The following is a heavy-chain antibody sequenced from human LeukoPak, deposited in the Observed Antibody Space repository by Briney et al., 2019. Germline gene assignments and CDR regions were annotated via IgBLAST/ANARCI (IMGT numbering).Heavy chain of an antibody. J-gene: IGHJ4*02. Sequence: GGSLRLSCATSGFTFSGYEKNWVRQAPGKGLEWLSYINGSGSTTYYADSVRGRFTISRDNAKKSLFLQMSRLRAEDTAVYYCARGLIVAGRPQLPPDFWGQGTLVTVSS. D-gene: IGHD2-15*01. CDR1: GFTFSGYE. V-gene: IGHV3-48*03. CDR3: ARGLIVAGRPQLPPDF. CDR2: INGSGSTT.